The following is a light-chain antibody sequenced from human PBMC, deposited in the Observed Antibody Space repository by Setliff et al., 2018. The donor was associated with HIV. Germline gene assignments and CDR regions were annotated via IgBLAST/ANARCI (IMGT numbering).Light chain of an antibody. J-gene: IGKJ1*01. CDR2: WAS. CDR3: QQYYITPRT. V-gene: IGKV4-1*01. Sequence: DIVMTHSPESLAVSLGEGATINCKSSQSVLYSSNNTNYLAWYQQKPGQPPKLLIYWASTRESGVPDRFSGSGSGTDFTLTISSLQAEDVAVYYCQQYYITPRTFGQGTKVDIK. CDR1: QSVLYSSNNTNY.